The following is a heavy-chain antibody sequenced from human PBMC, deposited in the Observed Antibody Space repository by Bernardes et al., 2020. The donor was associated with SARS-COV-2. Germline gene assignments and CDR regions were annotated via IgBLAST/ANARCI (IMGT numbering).Heavy chain of an antibody. Sequence: GGPLRLSCAASGFTFSSYGMHWVRQAPGKGLEWVAVIWYDGSNKYYADSVKGRFTISRDNSKNTLYLQMNSLRAEDTAVYYCARGGRDLLWFGELLYYFDYWGQGTLVTVSS. J-gene: IGHJ4*02. D-gene: IGHD3-10*01. V-gene: IGHV3-33*01. CDR3: ARGGRDLLWFGELLYYFDY. CDR2: IWYDGSNK. CDR1: GFTFSSYG.